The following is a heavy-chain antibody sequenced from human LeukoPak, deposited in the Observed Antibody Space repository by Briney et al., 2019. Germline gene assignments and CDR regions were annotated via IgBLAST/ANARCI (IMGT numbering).Heavy chain of an antibody. J-gene: IGHJ6*03. CDR2: IYPGDSDT. CDR1: GYGFTNYW. V-gene: IGHV5-51*01. CDR3: ARDLRPFGYYYMDV. D-gene: IGHD5/OR15-5a*01. Sequence: GESLKISCKGSGYGFTNYWIGWVRQMPGKGLEWMGIIYPGDSDTRYSPSFQGQVTISADKSISTAYLQWSSLQASDPAMYYCARDLRPFGYYYMDVWGKGTTVTVSS.